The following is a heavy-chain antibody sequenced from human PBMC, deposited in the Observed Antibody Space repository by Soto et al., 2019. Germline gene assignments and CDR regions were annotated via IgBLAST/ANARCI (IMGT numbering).Heavy chain of an antibody. J-gene: IGHJ5*02. CDR2: IIPVFGIA. V-gene: IGHV1-69*13. CDR3: AREWENVIVVPGLFDP. Sequence: SVKVSCPGSGGPFISSAIIWVRQAPGQGLEWMGGIIPVFGIANYAQKFQGRVSITADESTSTAHMELSSLTSEDTAVYYCAREWENVIVVPGLFDPWGQGTLVTVSS. D-gene: IGHD3-22*01. CDR1: GGPFISSA.